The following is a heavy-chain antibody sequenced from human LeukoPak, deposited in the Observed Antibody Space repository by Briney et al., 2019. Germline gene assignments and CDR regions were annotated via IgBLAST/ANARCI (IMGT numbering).Heavy chain of an antibody. J-gene: IGHJ6*02. Sequence: GGSLRLSCAASGFTFSSYGMHWVRQAPGKGLEWVAVISYDGSNKYYADSVKGRFTISRDNSKNTLYLQMNSLRAEDTAVYYCARERDPYYYYGMDVWGQGTTVTVSS. CDR2: ISYDGSNK. V-gene: IGHV3-30*03. CDR3: ARERDPYYYYGMDV. CDR1: GFTFSSYG.